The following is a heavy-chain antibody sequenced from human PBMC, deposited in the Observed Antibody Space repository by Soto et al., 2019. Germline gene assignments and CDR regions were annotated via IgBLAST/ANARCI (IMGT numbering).Heavy chain of an antibody. V-gene: IGHV4-4*02. Sequence: SETLSLTCAVSGGSISSSNWWSWVRQPPGKGLEWIGEIYHSGSTNYNPSLKSRVTISVDKSKNQFSLKLSSVTAADTAVYYCARDLGAPLGVDYYDAGGHAFDIWGQGTMVTVSS. CDR1: GGSISSSNW. CDR3: ARDLGAPLGVDYYDAGGHAFDI. J-gene: IGHJ3*02. D-gene: IGHD3-22*01. CDR2: IYHSGST.